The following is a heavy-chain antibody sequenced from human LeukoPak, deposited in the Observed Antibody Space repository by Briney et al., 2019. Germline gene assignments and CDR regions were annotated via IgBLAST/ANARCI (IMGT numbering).Heavy chain of an antibody. V-gene: IGHV1-2*02. D-gene: IGHD3-22*01. J-gene: IGHJ6*03. CDR3: ARGGRYYDSSGNDYYYYYMDV. Sequence: ASVKVSCKASGYTFTGYYMHWVRQAPGQGLEWMGWINPNSGGTNYAQKFQGRVTMTRDTSISTAYMELSSLRSEDTAVYYCARGGRYYDSSGNDYYYYYMDVWGKGTTVTISS. CDR1: GYTFTGYY. CDR2: INPNSGGT.